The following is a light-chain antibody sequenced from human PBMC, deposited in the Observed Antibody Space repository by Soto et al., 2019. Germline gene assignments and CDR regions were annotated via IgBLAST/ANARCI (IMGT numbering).Light chain of an antibody. Sequence: EIVLTQSPGTLSLSPGERATLSCRASQTGINTSLAWYQQKPGQAPRLLIYGASSRATGVPDRFSGSGSGTDVTLTISRLEPEDFAVYFCPQYGTSPLTFGGGTKVEIK. CDR3: PQYGTSPLT. V-gene: IGKV3-20*01. CDR2: GAS. J-gene: IGKJ4*01. CDR1: QTGINTS.